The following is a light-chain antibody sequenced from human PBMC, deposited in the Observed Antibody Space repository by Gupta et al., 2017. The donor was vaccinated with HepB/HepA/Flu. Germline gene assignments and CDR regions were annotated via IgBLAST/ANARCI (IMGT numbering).Light chain of an antibody. J-gene: IGKJ5*01. CDR3: QQDDSTPLT. CDR2: WAS. Sequence: DIVMTQSPDSLAVSLGERATINCKSSQSVLDSSNNKNYLAWYQQKPGQPPKLLIYWASTRESGVPDRFSGRGSGTDFTLTISSLQAEDVAVYYCQQDDSTPLTFGQGTRLDIK. CDR1: QSVLDSSNNKNY. V-gene: IGKV4-1*01.